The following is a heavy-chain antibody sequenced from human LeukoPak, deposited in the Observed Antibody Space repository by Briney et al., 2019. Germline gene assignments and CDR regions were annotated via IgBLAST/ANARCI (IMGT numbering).Heavy chain of an antibody. CDR3: ARVHNWFDP. CDR2: IYHSGST. J-gene: IGHJ5*02. CDR1: GGSIKSNNW. Sequence: PSGTLSLTCAVSGGSIKSNNWWSWVRQPPGKGLEWIGEIYHSGSTNYNPSLESRVTVSVDKSKNQFSLDLTSVTAADTAVYYCARVHNWFDPWGQGALVTVSS. V-gene: IGHV4-4*02.